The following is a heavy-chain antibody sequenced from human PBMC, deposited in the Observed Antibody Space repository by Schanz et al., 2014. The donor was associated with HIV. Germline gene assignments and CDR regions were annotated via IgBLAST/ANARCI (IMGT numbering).Heavy chain of an antibody. J-gene: IGHJ6*02. D-gene: IGHD4-17*01. CDR2: ISYDGRNK. CDR1: GFTFSSYG. V-gene: IGHV3-30*18. CDR3: AKGDWAHKVTTGVDV. Sequence: QGQLVQSGGGVVQPGRSLRLSCAASGFTFSSYGMHWVRQAPGKGLEWVAVISYDGRNKNDADSVKGRFTISRDNSQNTLYLQMNSLTTEDSAVYYCAKGDWAHKVTTGVDVWGQGTTVIVS.